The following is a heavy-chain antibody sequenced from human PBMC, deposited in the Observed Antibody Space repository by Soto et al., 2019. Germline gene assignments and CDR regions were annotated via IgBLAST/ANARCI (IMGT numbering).Heavy chain of an antibody. J-gene: IGHJ4*02. Sequence: WSLRLSCAASGFTFSSYWMSWVRQVPGKGLEWVASISSGSSDTWYADSVKGRFIISRDNAQNSLFLQMNTLRPEDTAMYYCARVAYWGPGTQVTVSS. CDR1: GFTFSSYW. CDR3: ARVAY. V-gene: IGHV3-21*01. CDR2: ISSGSSDT.